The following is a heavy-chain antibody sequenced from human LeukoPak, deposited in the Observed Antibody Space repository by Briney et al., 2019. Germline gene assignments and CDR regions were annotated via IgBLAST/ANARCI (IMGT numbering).Heavy chain of an antibody. CDR2: IYHSGST. J-gene: IGHJ6*02. D-gene: IGHD2-2*02. Sequence: PSETLSLTCAVSGGSISSSNWWSWVRQPPGKGLEWIGEIYHSGSTDYNPSLKSRVTISVDKSKNQFSLKLSSVTAADTAVYYCARGDCSSTSCYTGNYYYYGMDVWGQGTTVIVSS. CDR1: GGSISSSNW. CDR3: ARGDCSSTSCYTGNYYYYGMDV. V-gene: IGHV4-4*02.